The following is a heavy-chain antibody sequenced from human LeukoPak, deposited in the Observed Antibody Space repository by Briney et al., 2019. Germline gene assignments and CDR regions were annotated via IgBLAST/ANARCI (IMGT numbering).Heavy chain of an antibody. D-gene: IGHD3-22*01. V-gene: IGHV1-18*01. CDR3: AKDIHPGLDSGASCCFDY. Sequence: ASVKVSCMTSGYTFSRHGITWVRQAPGQGLAWMGWVSGYNGNTNYAQNVQGRVTMTTDTSTNTAYMEPRSLRSDDTAVYYCAKDIHPGLDSGASCCFDYWGQGTPVTVSS. CDR1: GYTFSRHG. J-gene: IGHJ4*02. CDR2: VSGYNGNT.